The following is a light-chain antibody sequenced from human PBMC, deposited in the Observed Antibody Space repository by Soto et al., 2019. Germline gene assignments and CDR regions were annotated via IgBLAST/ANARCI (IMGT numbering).Light chain of an antibody. CDR1: QSVSSN. Sequence: EIVMTQSPATLSVSPGERATLSCRASQSVSSNLAWYQQKPGQAPRLLIYGASTRATGIPARFSGSGSGTEFTLTISSLQSEDLAVYYCQLYNNWPPYTFGQGTKLEI. CDR2: GAS. J-gene: IGKJ2*01. V-gene: IGKV3-15*01. CDR3: QLYNNWPPYT.